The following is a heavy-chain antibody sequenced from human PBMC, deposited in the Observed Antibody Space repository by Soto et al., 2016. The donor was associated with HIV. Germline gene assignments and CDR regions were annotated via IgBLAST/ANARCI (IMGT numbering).Heavy chain of an antibody. CDR3: ARDQHFGRPRGGLTY. Sequence: QVQLQESGPRLVKPSQTLSLTCTVSGGSVSDGGYYWSWIRQLPGKGLEWIGHIYYSGSTYYNPSLRSRLAISVDTSKNQFSLRLTSVTAADTALYYCARDQHFGRPRGGLTYWGQGIRVTVSS. V-gene: IGHV4-31*03. D-gene: IGHD3-9*01. CDR1: GGSVSDGGYY. CDR2: IYYSGST. J-gene: IGHJ4*02.